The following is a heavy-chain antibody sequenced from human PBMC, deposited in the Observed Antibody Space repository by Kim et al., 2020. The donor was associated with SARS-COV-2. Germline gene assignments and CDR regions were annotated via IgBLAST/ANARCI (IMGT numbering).Heavy chain of an antibody. D-gene: IGHD2-15*01. CDR2: ISGSGGST. Sequence: GGSLRLSCAASGFTFSSYAMSWVRQAPGKGLEWVSAISGSGGSTYYADSVKGRFTISRDNSKNTLYLQMNSLRAEDTAVYYCAKDLRGGYCSGGSCYELKSGANFDYWGQGTLVTVSS. CDR1: GFTFSSYA. V-gene: IGHV3-23*01. J-gene: IGHJ4*02. CDR3: AKDLRGGYCSGGSCYELKSGANFDY.